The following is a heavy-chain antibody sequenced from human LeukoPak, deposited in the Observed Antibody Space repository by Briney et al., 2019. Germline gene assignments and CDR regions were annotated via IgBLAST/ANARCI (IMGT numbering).Heavy chain of an antibody. J-gene: IGHJ3*02. CDR1: GYTFTSYG. CDR2: ISAYNGNT. CDR3: ARGTDGDYLRDAFDI. D-gene: IGHD4-17*01. Sequence: ASVKVSCKASGYTFTSYGISWVRPAPGQGLEWMGWISAYNGNTNYAQKLQGRVTMTTDTSTSTAYMELRSLRSDDTAVYYCARGTDGDYLRDAFDIWGQGTMVTVSS. V-gene: IGHV1-18*01.